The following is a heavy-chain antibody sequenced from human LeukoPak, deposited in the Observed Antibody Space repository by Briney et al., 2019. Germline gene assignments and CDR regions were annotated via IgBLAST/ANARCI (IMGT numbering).Heavy chain of an antibody. Sequence: PSETLPLTCTVSGGSISSSSYYWGWIRQPPGKGLEWIGSIYYSGSTYYNPSLKSRVTISVDTSKNQFSLKLSSVTAADTAVYYCASERYDSSGYCDYWGQGTLVTVSS. D-gene: IGHD3-22*01. V-gene: IGHV4-39*01. CDR2: IYYSGST. CDR1: GGSISSSSYY. J-gene: IGHJ4*02. CDR3: ASERYDSSGYCDY.